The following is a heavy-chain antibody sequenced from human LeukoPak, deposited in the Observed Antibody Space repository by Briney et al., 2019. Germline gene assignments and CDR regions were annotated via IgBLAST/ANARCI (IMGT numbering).Heavy chain of an antibody. V-gene: IGHV3-7*03. CDR1: EFTFSNYW. J-gene: IGHJ3*02. CDR3: ARATLDSGWYYMPFDI. Sequence: GRSLRLSCAASEFTFSNYWMSWVRQAPGKGLEWVANIKQDESEKYYVDSVKGRFTISRDNAKSSVFLQMNSLRTEDTAVYYCARATLDSGWYYMPFDIWGQGTMVTVSS. CDR2: IKQDESEK. D-gene: IGHD6-19*01.